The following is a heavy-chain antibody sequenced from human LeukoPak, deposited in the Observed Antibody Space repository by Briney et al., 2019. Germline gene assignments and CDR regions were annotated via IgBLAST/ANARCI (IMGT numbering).Heavy chain of an antibody. Sequence: GGSLRLSCAASGFTFSSYSMNWVRQAPGKGLEWVSSISSSSSYIYYADSVKGRFTISRDNAKNSLYLQMNSLRAEDTAVYYCAKGGPYDSSGYHTFDYWGQGTLVTVSS. D-gene: IGHD3-22*01. J-gene: IGHJ4*02. V-gene: IGHV3-21*01. CDR1: GFTFSSYS. CDR2: ISSSSSYI. CDR3: AKGGPYDSSGYHTFDY.